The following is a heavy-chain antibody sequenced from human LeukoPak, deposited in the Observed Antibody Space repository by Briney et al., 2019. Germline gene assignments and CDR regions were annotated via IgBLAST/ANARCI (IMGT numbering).Heavy chain of an antibody. CDR3: AREGGFYRPLDY. V-gene: IGHV4-59*11. Sequence: SETLSLTCTVSGGSISSHYWSWIRQPPGKGLEWIGEVHLDGRTNYNPSLKSRLIMSVDLPENHISLKLTSVTAADTAVYYCAREGGFYRPLDYSGQGTPVTVSS. J-gene: IGHJ4*02. D-gene: IGHD3-3*01. CDR2: VHLDGRT. CDR1: GGSISSHY.